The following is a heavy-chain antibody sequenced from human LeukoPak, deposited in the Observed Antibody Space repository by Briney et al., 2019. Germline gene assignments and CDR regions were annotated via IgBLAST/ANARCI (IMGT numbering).Heavy chain of an antibody. V-gene: IGHV4-30-4*08. J-gene: IGHJ5*02. D-gene: IGHD1-7*01. Sequence: PSETLSLTCTVSGGSISSGDYYWSWIRQPPGKGLEWIGYIYYSGSTYYNPSLKSRVTISVDTSKNQFSLKLSSVTAADTAVYHCARHRELYHWFDPWGQGTLVTVSS. CDR1: GGSISSGDYY. CDR3: ARHRELYHWFDP. CDR2: IYYSGST.